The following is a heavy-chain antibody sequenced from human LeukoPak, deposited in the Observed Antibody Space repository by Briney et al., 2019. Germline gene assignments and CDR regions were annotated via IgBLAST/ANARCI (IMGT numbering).Heavy chain of an antibody. CDR2: IYYSGTT. J-gene: IGHJ3*02. Sequence: PSETLSLTCTVSGGSINNYYWSWIRQPPGKGPEWIGYIYYSGTTSYNPSLTSRVTISIDTSKNQFSLKLTSVTAADTAVYYCARHDPSKNGAYDIWGQGAMSPSL. CDR1: GGSINNYY. CDR3: ARHDPSKNGAYDI. V-gene: IGHV4-59*08. D-gene: IGHD4-11*01.